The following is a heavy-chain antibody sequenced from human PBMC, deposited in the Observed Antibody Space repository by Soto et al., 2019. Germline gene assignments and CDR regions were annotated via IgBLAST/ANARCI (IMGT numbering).Heavy chain of an antibody. D-gene: IGHD2-21*02. CDR2: ISYDGSNK. CDR1: EFTFSSYA. V-gene: IGHV3-30-3*01. Sequence: PGGSLRLSCAAAEFTFSSYAMHCVRQAPGKGLEWVAVISYDGSNKYYADSVKGRFTISRDNSKNTLYLQMNSLRAEDTAVYYCARDGLAYCGGDCHNWFDPWGQGTLVTVSS. CDR3: ARDGLAYCGGDCHNWFDP. J-gene: IGHJ5*02.